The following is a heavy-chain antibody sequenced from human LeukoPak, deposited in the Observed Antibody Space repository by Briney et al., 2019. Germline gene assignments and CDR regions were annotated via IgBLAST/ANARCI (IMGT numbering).Heavy chain of an antibody. V-gene: IGHV4-59*01. CDR1: GGSISTYY. CDR2: IYYSGAT. Sequence: PSETLSLTCTVSGGSISTYYWNWIRQPPGKGLEWIGYIYYSGATNYNPSLKSRVTISVDTSKNQFSLKLSSVTAADTAVYYCARGVYIAAAQYGFWGQGTLVTVSS. J-gene: IGHJ4*02. D-gene: IGHD6-13*01. CDR3: ARGVYIAAAQYGF.